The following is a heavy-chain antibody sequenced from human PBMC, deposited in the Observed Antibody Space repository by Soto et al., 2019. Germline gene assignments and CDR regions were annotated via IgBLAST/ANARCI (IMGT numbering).Heavy chain of an antibody. Sequence: ASVKVSCKVSGYTLTELSMHWVRQAPGKGLEWMGGFDPEDGETIYAQKFQGRVTMTEDTSTDTAYMELSSLRSEDTAVDDCATVFMVRGVIIRARIWFDPWGQAPLVTVSS. CDR2: FDPEDGET. D-gene: IGHD3-10*01. J-gene: IGHJ5*02. CDR3: ATVFMVRGVIIRARIWFDP. V-gene: IGHV1-24*01. CDR1: GYTLTELS.